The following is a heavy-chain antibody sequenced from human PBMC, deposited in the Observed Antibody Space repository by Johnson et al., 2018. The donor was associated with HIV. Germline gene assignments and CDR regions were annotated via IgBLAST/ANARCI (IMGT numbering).Heavy chain of an antibody. Sequence: LVESGGGVVQPGVSLRLSCAASGFTFSSYGMHWVRQAPGKGLEWVAFIRYDGSNKYYADSVKGRFTISRDNSKNTLYLQMNSLRAEDTAVYYCAKDSLLGYCSGGSCYDDDAFDIWGQGTMVTVSS. D-gene: IGHD2-15*01. CDR2: IRYDGSNK. J-gene: IGHJ3*02. CDR3: AKDSLLGYCSGGSCYDDDAFDI. V-gene: IGHV3-30*02. CDR1: GFTFSSYG.